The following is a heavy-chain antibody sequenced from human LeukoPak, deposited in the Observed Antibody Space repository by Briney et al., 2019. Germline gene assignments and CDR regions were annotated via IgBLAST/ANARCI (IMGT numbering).Heavy chain of an antibody. CDR1: GGTFSSYA. J-gene: IGHJ4*02. V-gene: IGHV1-69*05. CDR2: IIPIFGTA. D-gene: IGHD5-18*01. Sequence: SVKVSCKASGGTFSSYAIIWVRQAPGQGLEWMGGIIPIFGTANYAQKFQGRVTITTDESTSTAYMELSSLRSEDTAVYYCARVPVDTAMPFDYWGQGTLVTVSS. CDR3: ARVPVDTAMPFDY.